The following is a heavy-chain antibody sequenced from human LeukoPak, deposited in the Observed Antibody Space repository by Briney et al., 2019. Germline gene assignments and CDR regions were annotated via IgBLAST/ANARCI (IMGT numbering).Heavy chain of an antibody. D-gene: IGHD3-22*01. J-gene: IGHJ4*02. CDR3: ARDRQSSYYDSSGYYAPVFDY. Sequence: GSLRLSCAASGFXFSSYSINWVRQAPGKGLEWVSSISSSSSYIYYADSVKGRFTISRDNAKNSLYLQMNSLRTEDAAVYYCARDRQSSYYDSSGYYAPVFDYWGQGTLVTVSS. CDR1: GFXFSSYS. CDR2: ISSSSSYI. V-gene: IGHV3-21*01.